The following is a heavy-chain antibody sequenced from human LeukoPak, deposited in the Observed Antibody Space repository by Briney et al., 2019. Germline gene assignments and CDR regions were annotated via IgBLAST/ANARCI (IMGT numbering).Heavy chain of an antibody. J-gene: IGHJ4*02. D-gene: IGHD3-10*01. V-gene: IGHV5-51*01. Sequence: GESLKISCKGSGYNFPTYWIAWLRQIPGKGLEWMGIIYPADSDISYSPSFQGQVTISADKSISSAYLQWSTLKASDTAMYYCARAYGRDFDYWGQGSLVTVSS. CDR3: ARAYGRDFDY. CDR2: IYPADSDI. CDR1: GYNFPTYW.